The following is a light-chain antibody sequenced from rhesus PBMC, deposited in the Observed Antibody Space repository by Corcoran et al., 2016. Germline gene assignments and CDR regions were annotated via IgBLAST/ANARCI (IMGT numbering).Light chain of an antibody. CDR3: QQYYTSPFS. CDR2: WAS. V-gene: IGKV4-1*01. Sequence: DIVMTQSPDSLAVSLGERVTINCKSSQSLLYFSNNKNYLAWYQQKPGQAPRLLVYWASTRGSGVSDRFSGGGSGTDFTLTISGLQADDVAVYYCQQYYTSPFSFGQGTKVEIK. J-gene: IGKJ2*01. CDR1: QSLLYFSNNKNY.